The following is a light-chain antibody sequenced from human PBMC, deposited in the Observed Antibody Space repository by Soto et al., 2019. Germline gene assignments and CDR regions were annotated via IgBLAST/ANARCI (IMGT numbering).Light chain of an antibody. J-gene: IGLJ2*01. CDR2: DVS. V-gene: IGLV2-14*03. CDR1: SGDVGSYNY. Sequence: QSALTQPASVSGAPGQSITISCTGTSGDVGSYNYVSWYQQHPGKAPKVMIYDVSNRPSGVSNRFSGSKSGNTASLTISGLQAEDEADYYCSSFTSITTLIFGGGTKVTVL. CDR3: SSFTSITTLI.